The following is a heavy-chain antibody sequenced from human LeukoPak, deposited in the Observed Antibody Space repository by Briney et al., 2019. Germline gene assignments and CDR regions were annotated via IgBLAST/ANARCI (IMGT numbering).Heavy chain of an antibody. D-gene: IGHD3-22*01. CDR2: INPNSGGT. V-gene: IGHV1-2*02. J-gene: IGHJ4*02. CDR1: GYTFTGYY. CDR3: ARALHYYDSSGYYYFDY. Sequence: ASVKVSCKASGYTFTGYYMHWVRQAPGQGLEWMGWINPNSGGTNYAQKFQGRVTMTRDTSISTAYMELSRLRSDDTAVYNCARALHYYDSSGYYYFDYWGQGTLVTVSS.